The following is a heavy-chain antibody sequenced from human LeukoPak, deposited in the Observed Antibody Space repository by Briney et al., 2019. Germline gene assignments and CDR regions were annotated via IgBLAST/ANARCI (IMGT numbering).Heavy chain of an antibody. V-gene: IGHV3-48*02. CDR2: ISSSSRTK. CDR1: GFTFSSYS. D-gene: IGHD6-13*01. J-gene: IGHJ4*02. Sequence: GGSLRLSCADSGFTFSSYSMNWVRQAPGKGLEWVSYISSSSRTKYYADSVKGRFTISRDNAKNSLYLQMNSLRDEDTAVYYCARNQWGSSWAFDYWGQGTLVTVSS. CDR3: ARNQWGSSWAFDY.